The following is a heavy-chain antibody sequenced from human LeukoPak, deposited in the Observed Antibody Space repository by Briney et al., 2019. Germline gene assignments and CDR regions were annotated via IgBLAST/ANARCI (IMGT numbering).Heavy chain of an antibody. CDR1: GFTFSSYG. CDR3: ARTKAVAGYYYYYYGMDV. V-gene: IGHV3-33*01. CDR2: IWYDGSNQ. J-gene: IGHJ6*02. D-gene: IGHD6-19*01. Sequence: GGSLRLSCAASGFTFSSYGMHWVRQAPGKGLEWVAVIWYDGSNQYYADPVKGRFTISRDNSKNTLYLQMNSLRAEDTAVYYCARTKAVAGYYYYYYGMDVWGQGTTVTVSS.